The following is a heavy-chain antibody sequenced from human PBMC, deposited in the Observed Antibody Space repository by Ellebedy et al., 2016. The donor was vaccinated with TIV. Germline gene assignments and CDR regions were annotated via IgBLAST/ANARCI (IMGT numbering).Heavy chain of an antibody. CDR3: ARDRLGGNNWFDN. Sequence: GESLKISCAASGFTFSSYSMNWVRQAPGKGLEWVSSISSSSSQIFYGDSVKGRFTISRDNAKNALYLQMNSLRAEDTAIYYCARDRLGGNNWFDNWGQGTLVTVSS. CDR2: ISSSSSQI. J-gene: IGHJ5*02. V-gene: IGHV3-21*01. D-gene: IGHD4-23*01. CDR1: GFTFSSYS.